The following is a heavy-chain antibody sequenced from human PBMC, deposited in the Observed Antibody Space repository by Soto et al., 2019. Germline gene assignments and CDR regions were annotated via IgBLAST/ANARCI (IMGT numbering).Heavy chain of an antibody. CDR3: ARDGYDGSGSPYPAY. J-gene: IGHJ4*02. CDR1: GGSMSDFF. V-gene: IGHV4-59*01. D-gene: IGHD3-10*01. CDR2: VYYLGST. Sequence: SETLSLTCSVSGGSMSDFFWSWIRQSPERGLEWIGYVYYLGSTDYNPSLKSRVTISVDTSKRQFSLRLSSVTAADAAIYYCARDGYDGSGSPYPAYWGPGTQVTVS.